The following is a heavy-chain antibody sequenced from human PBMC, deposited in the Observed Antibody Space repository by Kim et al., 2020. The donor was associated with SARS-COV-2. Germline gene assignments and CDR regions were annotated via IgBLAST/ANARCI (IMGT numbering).Heavy chain of an antibody. CDR2: ISSSSSTI. J-gene: IGHJ3*02. D-gene: IGHD2-2*03. Sequence: GGSLRLSCAASGFTFSSYSMNWVRQAPGKGLEWVSYISSSSSTIYYADSVKGRFTISRDNAKNSLYLQMNSLRDEDTAVYYCAREEVDIVVVPAAGVAFDIWGQGTMVTVSS. V-gene: IGHV3-48*02. CDR1: GFTFSSYS. CDR3: AREEVDIVVVPAAGVAFDI.